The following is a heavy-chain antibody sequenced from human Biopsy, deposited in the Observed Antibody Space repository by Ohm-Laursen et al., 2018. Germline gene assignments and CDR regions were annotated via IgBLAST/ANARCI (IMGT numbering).Heavy chain of an antibody. V-gene: IGHV1-46*01. J-gene: IGHJ6*02. CDR1: GYSFTKYY. CDR2: INPTGGTT. D-gene: IGHD3-9*01. CDR3: ARDETGSSVFGPYYYGMDV. Sequence: ASVKVSCKTSGYSFTKYYINWVRQAPGQGLEWMGIINPTGGTTSYAEEFQGRVTLTRDTSTGTVYLELNSLIYEDTALYYCARDETGSSVFGPYYYGMDVWGQGTTVTVSS.